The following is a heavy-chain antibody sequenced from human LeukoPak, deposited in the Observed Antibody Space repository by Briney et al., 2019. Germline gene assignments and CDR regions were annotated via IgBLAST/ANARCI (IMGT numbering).Heavy chain of an antibody. Sequence: GECLKISCKGSGYSFSNYWIGWIRQMPGKGLEWMAIINPGNSDTKYNPAFQGQVTISADKSISTAYLQWSSLKASDSAMYYCARRSSSEFWGQGTLVTVSS. CDR1: GYSFSNYW. CDR3: ARRSSSEF. V-gene: IGHV5-51*01. J-gene: IGHJ4*02. D-gene: IGHD6-6*01. CDR2: INPGNSDT.